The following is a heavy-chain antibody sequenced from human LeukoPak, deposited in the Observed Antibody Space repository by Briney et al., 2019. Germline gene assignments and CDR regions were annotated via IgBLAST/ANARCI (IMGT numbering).Heavy chain of an antibody. CDR2: MNPNSGNT. V-gene: IGHV1-8*02. Sequence: ASVKVSCKASGYTFTGYYMHWVRQATGQGLEWMGWMNPNSGNTGYAQKFRGRVTMTRNTSISTAYVELSSLRSEDTAVYYCARAGVPLRAIFGVVIYGNWFDPWGQGTLVTVSS. CDR1: GYTFTGYY. D-gene: IGHD3-3*01. J-gene: IGHJ5*02. CDR3: ARAGVPLRAIFGVVIYGNWFDP.